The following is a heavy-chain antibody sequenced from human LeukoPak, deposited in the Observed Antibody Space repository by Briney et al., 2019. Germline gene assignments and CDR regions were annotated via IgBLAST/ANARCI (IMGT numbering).Heavy chain of an antibody. Sequence: GGSLRLSCVASGFTYSSYAMSWVRQAPGKGLEWVSSIRDSGDIAHYADSVRGRFTISRDNSKNTLYLQMSSLRPEDTAVYFCAKQTTGYYGSGVGFWGQGALVTVSP. CDR2: IRDSGDIA. CDR1: GFTYSSYA. V-gene: IGHV3-23*01. J-gene: IGHJ4*02. D-gene: IGHD3-10*01. CDR3: AKQTTGYYGSGVGF.